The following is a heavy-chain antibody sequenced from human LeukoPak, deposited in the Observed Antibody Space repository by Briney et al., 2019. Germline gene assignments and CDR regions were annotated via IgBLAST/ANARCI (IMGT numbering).Heavy chain of an antibody. CDR1: GFTFSTYG. J-gene: IGHJ3*01. CDR3: AREYYDIPTGYWRGAFDV. V-gene: IGHV3-33*08. D-gene: IGHD3-9*01. Sequence: QPGGSLRLSCAASGFTFSTYGMHWVRQAPGKGLEWVAVIWSDGSNQYYADSVKGRFTISRDNSKNTVYLQMNSLRAEDTAVYYCAREYYDIPTGYWRGAFDVWGQGTMVTVSS. CDR2: IWSDGSNQ.